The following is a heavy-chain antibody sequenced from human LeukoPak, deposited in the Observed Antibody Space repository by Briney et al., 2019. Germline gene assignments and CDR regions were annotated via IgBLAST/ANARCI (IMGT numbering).Heavy chain of an antibody. J-gene: IGHJ4*02. D-gene: IGHD3-9*01. Sequence: GGSLRLSCAASGFTVSSNYMSWVRQAPGKGLEWVSVIYSGGSTYYADSVKGRFTISRDNSKNTLYLQMNSLRAEDTAVYYCARVGYDILTGYYLLYFDYWGQGTLVTVSS. CDR2: IYSGGST. V-gene: IGHV3-53*01. CDR3: ARVGYDILTGYYLLYFDY. CDR1: GFTVSSNY.